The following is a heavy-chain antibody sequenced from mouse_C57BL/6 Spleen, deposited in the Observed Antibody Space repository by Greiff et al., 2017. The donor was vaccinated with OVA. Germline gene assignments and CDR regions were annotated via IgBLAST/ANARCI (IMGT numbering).Heavy chain of an antibody. Sequence: EVQLQQSGPELVKPGASVKIPCKASGYTFTDYNMDWVKQSHGKSLEWIGDINPNNGGTIYNQKFKGKATLTVDKSSSTAYMELRSLTSEDTAVYYCARTSYDYDSAWFAYWGQGTLVTVSA. CDR2: INPNNGGT. V-gene: IGHV1-18*01. D-gene: IGHD2-4*01. J-gene: IGHJ3*01. CDR3: ARTSYDYDSAWFAY. CDR1: GYTFTDYN.